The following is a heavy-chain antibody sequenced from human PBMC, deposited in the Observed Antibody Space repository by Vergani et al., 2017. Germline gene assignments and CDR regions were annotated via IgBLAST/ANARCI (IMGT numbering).Heavy chain of an antibody. J-gene: IGHJ3*02. D-gene: IGHD3-22*01. V-gene: IGHV3-66*01. CDR1: GFTVSSNY. CDR2: IYSGGST. Sequence: EVQLVESGGGLVQPGGSLRLSCAASGFTVSSNYMSWVRQAPGKGLEWVSVIYSGGSTYYADSVKGRFTISRDNSKNTLYLQMNSLRAEDTAVYYCARDGTYYYDSSGVPDAVDIWGQGTMVTVSS. CDR3: ARDGTYYYDSSGVPDAVDI.